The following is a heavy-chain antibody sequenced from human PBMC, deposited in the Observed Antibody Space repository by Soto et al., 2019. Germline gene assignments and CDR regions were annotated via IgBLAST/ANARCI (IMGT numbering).Heavy chain of an antibody. CDR3: AREGITIFGVVIPMDV. V-gene: IGHV1-69*06. J-gene: IGHJ6*02. CDR1: GGTFSSYA. CDR2: IIPIFGTA. Sequence: SVKVSCKASGGTFSSYAISWVRQAPGQGLEWMGGIIPIFGTANYAQKFQGRVTITADKSTNTSYMELSSLRSEDTAVYYCAREGITIFGVVIPMDVWGQGTTVTVSS. D-gene: IGHD3-3*01.